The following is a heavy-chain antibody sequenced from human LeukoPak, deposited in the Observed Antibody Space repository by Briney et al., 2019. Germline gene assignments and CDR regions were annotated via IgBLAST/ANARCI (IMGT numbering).Heavy chain of an antibody. V-gene: IGHV4-39*01. D-gene: IGHD3-16*01. CDR1: GGSISSSSYY. Sequence: PSETLCLTCTVSGGSISSSSYYWGWIRQPPGKVLEWIGSIYYSGSTYYNPSLKSRVTISVDTSKNQFSLKLSSVTAADTAVYYCARTLGALDAFDIWGQGTMVTVSS. J-gene: IGHJ3*02. CDR3: ARTLGALDAFDI. CDR2: IYYSGST.